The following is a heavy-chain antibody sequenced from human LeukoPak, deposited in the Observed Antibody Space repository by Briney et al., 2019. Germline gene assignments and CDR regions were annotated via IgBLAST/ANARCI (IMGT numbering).Heavy chain of an antibody. V-gene: IGHV3-48*03. CDR1: GCTFSSYE. J-gene: IGHJ4*02. CDR3: AREGSRGWYYFDY. CDR2: ISSSGSTI. Sequence: PGGSLRLSCAASGCTFSSYEMNWVRQAPGKGLEWVSYISSSGSTIYYADSVKGRFTISRDNAKNSLYLQMNSLRAEDTAVYYCAREGSRGWYYFDYWGQGSLVTV. D-gene: IGHD6-19*01.